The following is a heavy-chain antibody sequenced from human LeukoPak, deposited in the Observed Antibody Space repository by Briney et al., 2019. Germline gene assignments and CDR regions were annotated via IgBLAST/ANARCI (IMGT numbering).Heavy chain of an antibody. CDR3: ARLRCSGGSCYSRNYYYYMDV. V-gene: IGHV4-39*01. J-gene: IGHJ6*03. CDR2: IYYSGST. Sequence: SETLSLTCTVSGGSISSSSYYWSWIRQPAGKGLEWIGSIYYSGSTYYNPSLKSRVTISVDTSKNQFSLKLSSVTAADTAVYYCARLRCSGGSCYSRNYYYYMDVWGKGTTVTVSS. CDR1: GGSISSSSYY. D-gene: IGHD2-15*01.